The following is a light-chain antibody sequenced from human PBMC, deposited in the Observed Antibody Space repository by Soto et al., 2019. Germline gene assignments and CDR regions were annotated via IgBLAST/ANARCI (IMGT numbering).Light chain of an antibody. Sequence: QSVLTQPASGSGSPGQSITISCTGTSSDIGGYNYVSWYQQDSGKAPKLIIYAVTDRPSGVSSRFSGSKSGNTAFLTISGLQAEDDANYYCTSYTRSSTYVFGTGTKVTV. J-gene: IGLJ1*01. CDR2: AVT. CDR3: TSYTRSSTYV. V-gene: IGLV2-14*01. CDR1: SSDIGGYNY.